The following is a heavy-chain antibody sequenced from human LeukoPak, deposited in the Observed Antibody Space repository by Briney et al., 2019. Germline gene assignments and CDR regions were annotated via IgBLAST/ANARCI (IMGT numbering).Heavy chain of an antibody. J-gene: IGHJ4*02. D-gene: IGHD3-16*01. V-gene: IGHV3-30-3*01. CDR3: ARAGAYRFDY. CDR1: GFTFSSDA. Sequence: GGSLRLSCAASGFTFSSDAMHWVRQAPGKGLEWVAVISYDGSNKYYADSVKGRFTISRDNAKNTLSLQMNSLRAEDTAVYYCARAGAYRFDYWGQGTLVTVSS. CDR2: ISYDGSNK.